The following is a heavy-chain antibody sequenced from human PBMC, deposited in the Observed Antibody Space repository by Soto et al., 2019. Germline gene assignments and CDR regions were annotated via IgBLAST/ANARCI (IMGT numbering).Heavy chain of an antibody. Sequence: QLQLQESGPGLVKPSETLSLTCTVSGGSISSSSYYWGWIRQPPGKGLEWIGSIYYSGSTYYNPSLKSRVTISVDTSKNQFSLKLSSVTAADTAVYYCARQGGLRYFDWPIGYWGQGTLVTVSS. D-gene: IGHD3-9*01. V-gene: IGHV4-39*01. CDR3: ARQGGLRYFDWPIGY. CDR1: GGSISSSSYY. CDR2: IYYSGST. J-gene: IGHJ4*02.